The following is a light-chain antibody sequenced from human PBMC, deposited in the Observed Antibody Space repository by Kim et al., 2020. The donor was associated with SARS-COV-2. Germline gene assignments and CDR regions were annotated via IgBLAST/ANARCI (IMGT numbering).Light chain of an antibody. J-gene: IGLJ3*02. CDR2: YKSDSEN. CDR3: TIWNNSVWV. CDR1: SDINVGTYR. Sequence: QPVLTQPSSLSASPGASASLTCTLRSDINVGTYRIYWYRQKPGSPPQYLLRYKSDSENQQGSGVPSRFSGSKDVSANAGILLIAGLQSEDEADYYCTIWNNSVWVFGGGTQLTVL. V-gene: IGLV5-45*03.